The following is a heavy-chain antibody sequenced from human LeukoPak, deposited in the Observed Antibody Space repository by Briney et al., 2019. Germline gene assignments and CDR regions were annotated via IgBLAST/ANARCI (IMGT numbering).Heavy chain of an antibody. CDR3: ARHPHGGSVLDY. CDR2: IYYSGST. J-gene: IGHJ4*02. V-gene: IGHV4-39*01. CDR1: GGSISSSSYY. Sequence: PSETLSLTCTVSGGSISSSSYYWGWIRQPPGKGLEWIGSIYYSGSTYYNPSLKSRVTISVDTSKNQFSLKLSSVTAADTAVYYCARHPHGGSVLDYWGQGTLVTVSS. D-gene: IGHD1-1*01.